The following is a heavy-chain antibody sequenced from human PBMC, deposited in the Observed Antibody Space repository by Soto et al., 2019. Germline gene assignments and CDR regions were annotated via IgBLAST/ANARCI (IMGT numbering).Heavy chain of an antibody. V-gene: IGHV3-9*01. J-gene: IGHJ4*02. CDR1: GFSFDDYA. D-gene: IGHD5-12*01. CDR2: ICWNSGSI. Sequence: PGGSLRLSCAASGFSFDDYAMHWVRQAPGKGLEWVSGICWNSGSIGYADSVKGRFTTSRDNAKNSPYLQMNSLRSEYTALYYCARDMGYDLSPLGYFDYWGQGTLVTVSS. CDR3: ARDMGYDLSPLGYFDY.